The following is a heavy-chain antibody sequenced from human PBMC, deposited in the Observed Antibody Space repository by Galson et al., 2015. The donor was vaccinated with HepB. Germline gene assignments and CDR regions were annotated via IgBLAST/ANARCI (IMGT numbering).Heavy chain of an antibody. D-gene: IGHD6-13*01. CDR2: ISYDGSNK. J-gene: IGHJ4*02. CDR3: AREPAAAGSAFDY. V-gene: IGHV3-30-3*01. CDR1: GFTFSSYA. Sequence: SLRLSCAASGFTFSSYAMHWVRQAPGKGLEWVAVISYDGSNKYYADSVKGRFTISRDNSKNTLYLQMNSLRAEDTAVYYCAREPAAAGSAFDYWGQGTLVTVSS.